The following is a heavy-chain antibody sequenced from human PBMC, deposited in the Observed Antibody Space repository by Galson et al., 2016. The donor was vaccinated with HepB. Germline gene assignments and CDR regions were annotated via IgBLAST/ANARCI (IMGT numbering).Heavy chain of an antibody. CDR2: ISTSGTI. V-gene: IGHV3-48*02. CDR1: GFSFITYS. CDR3: VRDWGSKQWVYFDY. Sequence: SLRLSCAASGFSFITYSLNWVRQSPGKGLEWVSYISTSGTIYDADSVKGRFTISRDNAKNSLFLQMKSLRDDDTAVYYCVRDWGSKQWVYFDYWGQGTQVTVSS. J-gene: IGHJ4*02. D-gene: IGHD6-19*01.